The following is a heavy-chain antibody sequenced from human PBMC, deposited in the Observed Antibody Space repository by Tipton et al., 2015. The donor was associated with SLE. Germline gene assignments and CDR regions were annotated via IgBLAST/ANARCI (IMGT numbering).Heavy chain of an antibody. D-gene: IGHD3-16*01. V-gene: IGHV3-30*02. J-gene: IGHJ4*02. CDR2: IRADGSNK. CDR3: AGGTGAYFDH. Sequence: SLRLSCAASGFTFSTSAMHWVRQAPGKGLEWVAFIRADGSNKEYADSVKGRFTISRDNSKNTLYLQMNRLRVEDTAVYYCAGGTGAYFDHWGQGTLVTVSS. CDR1: GFTFSTSA.